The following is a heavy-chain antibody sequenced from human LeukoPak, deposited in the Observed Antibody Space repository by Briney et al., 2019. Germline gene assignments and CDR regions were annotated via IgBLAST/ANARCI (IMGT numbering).Heavy chain of an antibody. J-gene: IGHJ4*02. V-gene: IGHV4-34*01. D-gene: IGHD2-2*02. Sequence: SETLSLTCAVYGGSFSGYYWSWIRQPPGKGLEWIGEINHSGSTNYNPSLKRRVTISVDTSKNQFSLKLSSVTAADTAVYYCARGPLDCSSTSCHKYYFDYWGQGTLVTVSS. CDR1: GGSFSGYY. CDR3: ARGPLDCSSTSCHKYYFDY. CDR2: INHSGST.